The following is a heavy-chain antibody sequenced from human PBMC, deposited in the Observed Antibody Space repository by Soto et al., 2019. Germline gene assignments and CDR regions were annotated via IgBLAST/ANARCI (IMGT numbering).Heavy chain of an antibody. CDR3: AKDRAVALYYYYGMDV. J-gene: IGHJ6*01. D-gene: IGHD6-19*01. Sequence: QVQLVESGGGVVQPGRSLRLSCAASGFTFSSYGMHWVRQAPGKGLEWVAVISYDGSNKYYADSVKGRFTISRDNSKNTLYLQMNSLRAEDTAVYYCAKDRAVALYYYYGMDVW. V-gene: IGHV3-30*18. CDR2: ISYDGSNK. CDR1: GFTFSSYG.